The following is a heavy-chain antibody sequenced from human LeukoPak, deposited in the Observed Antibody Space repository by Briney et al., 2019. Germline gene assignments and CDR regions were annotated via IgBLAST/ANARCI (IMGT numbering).Heavy chain of an antibody. CDR2: ISAYNGNT. CDR1: DYTFTSYG. V-gene: IGHV1-18*04. J-gene: IGHJ4*02. D-gene: IGHD3-9*01. CDR3: ARDSLGPWGILTPFDY. Sequence: AASVKVSRKASDYTFTSYGICWVRQAPGQGLEWMGWISAYNGNTNYAQKLQGRVTMTTDTSTSTAYMELRSLRSDDTAVYYCARDSLGPWGILTPFDYWGQGTLVTVSS.